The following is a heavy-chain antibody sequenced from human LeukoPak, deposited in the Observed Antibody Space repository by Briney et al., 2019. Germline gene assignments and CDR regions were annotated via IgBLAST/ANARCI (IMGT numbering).Heavy chain of an antibody. CDR1: GFTFNTAW. V-gene: IGHV3-15*01. CDR2: ITSKTDGATT. D-gene: IGHD3-22*01. J-gene: IGHJ4*02. CDR3: TTVGSSRYYYYFDY. Sequence: GGSLRLSCAASGFTFNTAWISCVRQAPGKGLEWVGRITSKTDGATTEYAVALQGRFTISRDDLKNTLYLQMNSPKTEDTAVYYCTTVGSSRYYYYFDYWGQGSLVTVSS.